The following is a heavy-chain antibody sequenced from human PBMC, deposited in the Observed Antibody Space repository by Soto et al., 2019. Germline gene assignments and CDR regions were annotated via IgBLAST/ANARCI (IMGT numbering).Heavy chain of an antibody. J-gene: IGHJ3*02. CDR1: GFTFSGSA. CDR3: TRHFFGDYYDSRPTDDAFDI. V-gene: IGHV3-73*01. D-gene: IGHD3-22*01. CDR2: IRSKANSYAT. Sequence: GGSLRLSCAASGFTFSGSAMHWVRQASGKGLEWVGRIRSKANSYATAYAASVKGRFTISRDDSKNTAYLQMNSLKTEDTAVYYCTRHFFGDYYDSRPTDDAFDIWGQGTMVTVSS.